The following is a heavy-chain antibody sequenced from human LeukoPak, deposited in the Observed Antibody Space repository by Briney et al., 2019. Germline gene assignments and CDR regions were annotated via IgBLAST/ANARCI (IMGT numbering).Heavy chain of an antibody. CDR3: ATDRPGILTGYGY. J-gene: IGHJ4*02. Sequence: ASVKVSCKVSGYTLTELSMHWVRQAPGKGLEWMGGFDPEDGETIYAQKFQGRVTVTEDTSTDTAYMELSSLRSEDTAVYYCATDRPGILTGYGYRGQGTLVTVSS. CDR1: GYTLTELS. CDR2: FDPEDGET. D-gene: IGHD3-9*01. V-gene: IGHV1-24*01.